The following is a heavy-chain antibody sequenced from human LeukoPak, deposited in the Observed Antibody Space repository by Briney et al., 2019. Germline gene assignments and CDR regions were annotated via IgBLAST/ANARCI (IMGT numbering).Heavy chain of an antibody. CDR3: ARYSYGPRAFDY. Sequence: SETLSLTCTVSGGSISSYYCSWIRQPAGKGLEWIGRVYTSGTTDYNPSLKSRVTMSVDTSKNQFSLKLSSVTAADTAVYYCARYSYGPRAFDYWGQGTLVTVSS. D-gene: IGHD5-18*01. J-gene: IGHJ4*02. CDR1: GGSISSYY. CDR2: VYTSGTT. V-gene: IGHV4-4*07.